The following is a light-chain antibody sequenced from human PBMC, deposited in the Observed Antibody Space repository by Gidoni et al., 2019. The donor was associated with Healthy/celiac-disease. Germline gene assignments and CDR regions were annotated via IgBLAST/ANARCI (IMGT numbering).Light chain of an antibody. CDR3: QQLNSYPSYT. Sequence: DIQLTQSPSFLSASVGDRVTITCRASQGISSYLAWYQQKPGKAPKLLIYAASTLQSGVPSRFSGSGSGTEFTLTISSLKPEDFATYYCQQLNSYPSYTFXQXTKLXIK. V-gene: IGKV1-9*01. CDR2: AAS. J-gene: IGKJ2*01. CDR1: QGISSY.